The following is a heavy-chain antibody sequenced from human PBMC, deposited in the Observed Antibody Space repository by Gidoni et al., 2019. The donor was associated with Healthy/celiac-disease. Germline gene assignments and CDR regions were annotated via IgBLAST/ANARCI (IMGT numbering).Heavy chain of an antibody. J-gene: IGHJ3*02. CDR3: AKRITMVRGDSNDAFDI. D-gene: IGHD3-10*01. CDR2: ISSSSSYI. CDR1: GFTFSSYS. V-gene: IGHV3-21*01. Sequence: EVQLVESGGGLVKPGGSLRLSCAASGFTFSSYSMNWVRQAPGKGLGWVSSISSSSSYIYYADSVKGRFTISRDNAKNSLYLQMNSLRAEDTAVYYCAKRITMVRGDSNDAFDIWGQGTMVTVSS.